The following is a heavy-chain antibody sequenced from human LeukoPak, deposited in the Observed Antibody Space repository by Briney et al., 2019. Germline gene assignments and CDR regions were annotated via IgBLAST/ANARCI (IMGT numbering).Heavy chain of an antibody. CDR3: ASYYGDYGDLDY. D-gene: IGHD4-17*01. Sequence: GGSLKLSCAASGFTFSSYWMHWVRQAPGKGLVWVSRINSDGSSTSYADSVKGRFTISRDNAKNTLYLQMNSLRAEDTAVYCCASYYGDYGDLDYWGQGTLVTVSS. CDR1: GFTFSSYW. CDR2: INSDGSST. V-gene: IGHV3-74*01. J-gene: IGHJ4*02.